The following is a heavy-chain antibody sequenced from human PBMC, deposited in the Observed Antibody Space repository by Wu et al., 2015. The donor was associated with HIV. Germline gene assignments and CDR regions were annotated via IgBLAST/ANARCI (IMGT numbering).Heavy chain of an antibody. V-gene: IGHV1-2*02. CDR3: ARVEYYYDTSGYYGLGY. D-gene: IGHD3-22*01. Sequence: QIHLVQSGAEVKKPGSSVKVSCKASGYTFIDYYIHWVRQAPGQGLEWMGWINPDSGDTSYAQKFKGRVTMTRDTPSTTAYMELSRLRSDDTAVYYCARVEYYYDTSGYYGLGYWGQGTLVTVSS. CDR1: GYTFIDYY. CDR2: INPDSGDT. J-gene: IGHJ4*02.